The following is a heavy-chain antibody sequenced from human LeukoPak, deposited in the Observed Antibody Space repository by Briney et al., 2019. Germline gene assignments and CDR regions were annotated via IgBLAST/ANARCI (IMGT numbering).Heavy chain of an antibody. CDR2: ISYDGSNK. CDR3: AKLPTVTTPSDAFDI. V-gene: IGHV3-30*18. D-gene: IGHD4-17*01. J-gene: IGHJ3*02. Sequence: GALRLSCAASGFTFISYGMHWVRQAPGKGLEWVAVISYDGSNKYYADSVKGRFTISRDNSKNTLYLQMNSLRAEDTAVYYCAKLPTVTTPSDAFDIWGQGTMVTVSS. CDR1: GFTFISYG.